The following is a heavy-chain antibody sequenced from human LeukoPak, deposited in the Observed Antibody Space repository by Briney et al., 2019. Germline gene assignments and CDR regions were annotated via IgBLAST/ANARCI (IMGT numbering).Heavy chain of an antibody. Sequence: GGSLRLSCAASGFTFSDYNMRWIRQAPGKGLEWVSSISRSGSTKYYADSVKGRFTISRDNSKNTLYLQMNSLRAEDTAVYYCAKDKGSYYYDSSGYYPAPFDYWGQGTLVTVSS. D-gene: IGHD3-22*01. CDR1: GFTFSDYN. CDR3: AKDKGSYYYDSSGYYPAPFDY. J-gene: IGHJ4*02. CDR2: ISRSGSTK. V-gene: IGHV3-11*01.